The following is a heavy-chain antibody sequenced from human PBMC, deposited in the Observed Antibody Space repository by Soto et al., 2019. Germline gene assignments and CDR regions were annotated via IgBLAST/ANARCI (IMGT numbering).Heavy chain of an antibody. CDR1: GFTFSSYW. D-gene: IGHD6-13*01. V-gene: IGHV3-74*01. Sequence: VQLVESGGGLVQPGGSLRLSCAASGFTFSSYWMHWVRQAPGKGLVWVSRINSDGSSTSYADSVKGRFTISRDNAKNTLYLQMNSLRAEDTAVYYCARVPFRSAAHFDYWGQGTLVTVSS. CDR3: ARVPFRSAAHFDY. J-gene: IGHJ4*02. CDR2: INSDGSST.